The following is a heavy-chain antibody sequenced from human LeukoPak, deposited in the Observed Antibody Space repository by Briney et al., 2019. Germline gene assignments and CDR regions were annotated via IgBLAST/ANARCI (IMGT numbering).Heavy chain of an antibody. D-gene: IGHD2-8*01. CDR1: GGSISSSSYY. J-gene: IGHJ3*02. CDR3: ARDQWSYCTNGVCNHAFDI. Sequence: SETLSLTCTVSGGSISSSSYYWGWIRQPPGKGLEWIGSIYYSGSTYYNPSLKSRVTISVDTSKNQFSLKLSSVTAADTAVYYCARDQWSYCTNGVCNHAFDIWGQGTMVTVSS. V-gene: IGHV4-39*07. CDR2: IYYSGST.